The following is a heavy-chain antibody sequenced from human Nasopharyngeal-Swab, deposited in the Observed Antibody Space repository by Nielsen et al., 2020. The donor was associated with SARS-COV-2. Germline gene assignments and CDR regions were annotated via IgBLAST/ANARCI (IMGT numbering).Heavy chain of an antibody. D-gene: IGHD3-10*01. CDR3: AGNMVRGVIFVRGFDP. CDR2: ISGSGGST. CDR1: GFTFSSYA. J-gene: IGHJ5*02. Sequence: GESLKISCAASGFTFSSYAMSWVHQAPGKGLEWVSAISGSGGSTYYADSVKGRFTISRDNSKNTLYLQMNSLRAEDTAVYYCAGNMVRGVIFVRGFDPWGQGTLVTVSS. V-gene: IGHV3-23*01.